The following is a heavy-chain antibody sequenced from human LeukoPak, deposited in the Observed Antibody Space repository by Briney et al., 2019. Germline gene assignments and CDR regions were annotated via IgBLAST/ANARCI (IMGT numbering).Heavy chain of an antibody. CDR2: IYYSGST. D-gene: IGHD1-26*01. J-gene: IGHJ5*02. Sequence: SETLSLTCTVSGGSISSSSYYWGWIRQPPGKGLEWIGSIYYSGSTYYNPSLKSRVTISVDTSKNQFSLKLSSVTAADTAVYYCARDAGVGATTIDWFDPWGQGTLVIVSS. CDR3: ARDAGVGATTIDWFDP. CDR1: GGSISSSSYY. V-gene: IGHV4-39*07.